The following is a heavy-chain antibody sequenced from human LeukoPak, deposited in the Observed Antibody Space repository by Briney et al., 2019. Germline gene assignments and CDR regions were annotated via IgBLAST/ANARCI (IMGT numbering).Heavy chain of an antibody. CDR1: GFTFHDYA. J-gene: IGHJ6*03. CDR3: AKDMYYYDSSYMDV. V-gene: IGHV3-9*01. Sequence: GGSLRLSCAASGFTFHDYAMHWVRQAPGKGLEWVSGISWNSGSIGYADSVKGRFTFSRDNAKNSLYLQMNSLRAEDTALYYCAKDMYYYDSSYMDVWGKGTTVTVSS. D-gene: IGHD3-22*01. CDR2: ISWNSGSI.